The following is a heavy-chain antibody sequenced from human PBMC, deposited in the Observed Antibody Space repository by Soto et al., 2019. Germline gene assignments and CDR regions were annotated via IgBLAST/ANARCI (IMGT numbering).Heavy chain of an antibody. CDR1: GFTFSSYA. V-gene: IGHV3-48*03. CDR2: IISSGSII. CDR3: ARALYGDYRGGLDY. Sequence: EVQLLESGGGLVQPGGSLRLSCAASGFTFSSYAMSWVRQAPGKGLEWVSYIISSGSIIYYADSVKGRFTISRDNAKNSLYLQMNSLRAEDTAVYYCARALYGDYRGGLDYWGQGTLVTVSS. J-gene: IGHJ4*02. D-gene: IGHD4-17*01.